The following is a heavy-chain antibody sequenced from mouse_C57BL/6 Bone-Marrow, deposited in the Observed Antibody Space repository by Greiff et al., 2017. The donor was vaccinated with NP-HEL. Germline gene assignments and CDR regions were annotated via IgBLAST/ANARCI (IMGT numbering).Heavy chain of an antibody. CDR1: GYTFTSYW. V-gene: IGHV1-69*01. J-gene: IGHJ4*01. D-gene: IGHD4-1*01. CDR3: AREAWERAMDY. CDR2: IDPSDSYT. Sequence: VQLQQPGAELVMPGASVKLSCKASGYTFTSYWMHWVKQRPGQGLEWIGEIDPSDSYTNYNQKFKGKSTLTVDKSSSTAYMQLSSLTSEDSAVYYCAREAWERAMDYWGQGTSVTVSS.